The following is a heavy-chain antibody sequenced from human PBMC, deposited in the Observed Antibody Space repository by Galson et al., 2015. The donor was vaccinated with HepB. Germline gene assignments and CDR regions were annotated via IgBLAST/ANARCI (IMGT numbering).Heavy chain of an antibody. Sequence: SVKVSCKASGGTFSSYAISWVRQAPGQGLEWMGGIIPIFGTANYAQKFQGRVTITADESTSTAYMELSSVTAADTAVYYCARCGGRGFRELFVAYYYYYMDVWGKGTTVTVSS. CDR3: ARCGGRGFRELFVAYYYYYMDV. D-gene: IGHD3-10*01. V-gene: IGHV1-69*13. CDR2: IIPIFGTA. J-gene: IGHJ6*03. CDR1: GGTFSSYA.